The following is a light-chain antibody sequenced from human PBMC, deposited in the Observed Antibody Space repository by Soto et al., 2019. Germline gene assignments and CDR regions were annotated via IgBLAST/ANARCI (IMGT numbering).Light chain of an antibody. CDR1: QSVSSN. Sequence: EIVMTQSPATLSVSPGERATLSCRASQSVSSNLAWYQQKPGQAPRLLIYGAFTRATGIPARFSGSGSGTEFTLTIILLQSEDFAVYYCQQYNNWPTFVQGTKLEIK. CDR2: GAF. V-gene: IGKV3-15*01. CDR3: QQYNNWPT. J-gene: IGKJ2*01.